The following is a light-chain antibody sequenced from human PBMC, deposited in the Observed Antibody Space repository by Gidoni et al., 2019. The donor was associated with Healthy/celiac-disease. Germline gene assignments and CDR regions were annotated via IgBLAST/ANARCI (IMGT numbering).Light chain of an antibody. V-gene: IGKV3-11*01. CDR3: QQRSNWPPLT. CDR1: QRVSSY. J-gene: IGKJ5*01. Sequence: EIVLTQSPATLSLSPGERATRSCRASQRVSSYLAWYQQKPGQAPRLLIYNASNRATGIPARFSGSGSGTDFTLTISSLEPEDFAVYYCQQRSNWPPLTFGQGTRLEIK. CDR2: NAS.